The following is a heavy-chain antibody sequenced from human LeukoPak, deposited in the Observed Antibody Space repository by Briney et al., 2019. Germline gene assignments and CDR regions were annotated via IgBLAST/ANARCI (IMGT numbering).Heavy chain of an antibody. CDR2: ITANGDST. Sequence: GGSLRLSCAASGFSFAYYAMHWVRQAPGKGLEWVSLITANGDSTYHADSVKGRFTISRDNSKNSLSLQVNSLRTEDTALYYCAKDIEAGTAGFSFDYWGQGTLVAVSS. CDR3: AKDIEAGTAGFSFDY. D-gene: IGHD2-21*02. CDR1: GFSFAYYA. J-gene: IGHJ4*02. V-gene: IGHV3-43*02.